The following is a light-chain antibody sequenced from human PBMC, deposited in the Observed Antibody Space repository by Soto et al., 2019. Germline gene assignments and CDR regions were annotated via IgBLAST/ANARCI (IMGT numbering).Light chain of an antibody. J-gene: IGKJ2*01. CDR2: GAS. CDR3: QPYGTSAHT. V-gene: IGKV3-20*01. CDR1: QSVNSNY. Sequence: EIVLTQSPGTLSLSPGERATLSCRASQSVNSNYLAWYQQKPGQVPRPLIYGASIRAAGVPDRLSGSWSGTDFNLPTSSLEPEEYAVYYCQPYGTSAHTFGQGTKLEIK.